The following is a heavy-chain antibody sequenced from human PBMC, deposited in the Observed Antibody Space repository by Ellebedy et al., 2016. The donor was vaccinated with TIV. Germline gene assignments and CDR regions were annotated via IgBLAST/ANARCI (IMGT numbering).Heavy chain of an antibody. D-gene: IGHD4-17*01. CDR1: GFSFRSYW. V-gene: IGHV3-7*01. J-gene: IGHJ5*02. CDR2: IYQDGSDQ. Sequence: GESLKISCAASGFSFRSYWMSWVRQAPGKGLEWVANIYQDGSDQYYADSVKGRFTISRDNANKSLLLQMNSLRVEDTAVYYCARRGSYGDYAVQVNSWFDTWGQGTLVTVSS. CDR3: ARRGSYGDYAVQVNSWFDT.